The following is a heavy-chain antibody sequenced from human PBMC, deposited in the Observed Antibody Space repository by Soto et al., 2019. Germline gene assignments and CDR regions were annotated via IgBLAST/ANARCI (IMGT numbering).Heavy chain of an antibody. Sequence: PWGSLRLSCAASGFTFSSYAMSWFRQAPGKGLEWVSAISGSGGSTYYADSVKGRFTISRDNSKNTLYLQMNSPRAEDTAVYYCAKEPPLAAAGIGGMDVWGQGNTVTVTS. CDR3: AKEPPLAAAGIGGMDV. J-gene: IGHJ6*02. D-gene: IGHD6-13*01. V-gene: IGHV3-23*01. CDR2: ISGSGGST. CDR1: GFTFSSYA.